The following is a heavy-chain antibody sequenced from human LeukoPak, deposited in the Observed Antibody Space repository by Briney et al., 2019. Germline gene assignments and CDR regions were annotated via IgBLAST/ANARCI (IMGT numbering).Heavy chain of an antibody. Sequence: GGSLRLSCAASGFTFSTYAMTWVRQAPGKGLEWVSAISDTGGSTYYADSVKGRFTVSRDNSKNTLYLQMNSLGAEDTAVYYCAKDSSGWSRDYWGQGSLVTVSS. J-gene: IGHJ4*02. D-gene: IGHD6-19*01. V-gene: IGHV3-23*01. CDR2: ISDTGGST. CDR1: GFTFSTYA. CDR3: AKDSSGWSRDY.